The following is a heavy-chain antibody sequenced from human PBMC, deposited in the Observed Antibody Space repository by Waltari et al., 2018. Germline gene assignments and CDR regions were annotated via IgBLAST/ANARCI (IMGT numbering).Heavy chain of an antibody. CDR3: ASAGLGTGTNEFDY. CDR2: IIPICGTA. CDR1: GGTFSSYA. J-gene: IGHJ4*02. V-gene: IGHV1-69*08. D-gene: IGHD1-1*01. Sequence: QVQLVQSGAEVKKPGSSVKVSCKASGGTFSSYAISWVRQAPGQGLEWMGRIIPICGTANYAQKFQGRVTITADKSTSTAYMELSSLRSEDTAVYYCASAGLGTGTNEFDYWGQGTLVTVSS.